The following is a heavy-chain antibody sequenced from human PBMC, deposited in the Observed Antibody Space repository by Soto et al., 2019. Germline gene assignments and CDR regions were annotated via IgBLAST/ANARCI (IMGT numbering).Heavy chain of an antibody. CDR2: MSHSGGT. V-gene: IGHV4-34*01. CDR1: GGFVSSGSYY. Sequence: QVQLQQWGAGLLKPSETLSLTCAVYGGFVSSGSYYWSWIRQPPGKGLEWIGEMSHSGGTHFNPSLKRRVTISLDTSKNQFSLKISSVTAADTALYYCARVQRGTATTVVDAFDIWGPGTMVTVSS. D-gene: IGHD1-1*01. J-gene: IGHJ3*02. CDR3: ARVQRGTATTVVDAFDI.